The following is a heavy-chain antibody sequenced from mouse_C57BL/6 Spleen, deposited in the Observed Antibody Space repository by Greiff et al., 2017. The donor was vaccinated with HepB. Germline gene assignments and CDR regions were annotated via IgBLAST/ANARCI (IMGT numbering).Heavy chain of an antibody. CDR2: IDPSDSYT. CDR3: ARRGFDYSNSSFDY. D-gene: IGHD2-5*01. V-gene: IGHV1-50*01. CDR1: GYTFTSYW. J-gene: IGHJ2*01. Sequence: QVQLQQPGAELVKPGASVKLSCKASGYTFTSYWMQWVKQRPGQGLEWIGEIDPSDSYTNYNQKFKGKATLTVDTSSSTAYMQLSSLTSEDSAVYYCARRGFDYSNSSFDYWGQGTTLTVSS.